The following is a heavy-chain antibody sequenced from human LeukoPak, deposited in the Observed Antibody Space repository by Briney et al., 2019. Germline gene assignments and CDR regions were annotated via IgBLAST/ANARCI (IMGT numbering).Heavy chain of an antibody. CDR3: ARDGGYSGYDFDY. D-gene: IGHD5-12*01. J-gene: IGHJ4*02. V-gene: IGHV3-53*01. CDR1: GFTVSSNY. CDR2: IYSGGST. Sequence: GGSLRLSCAASGFTVSSNYMSWVRQAPGKGLEWVLVIYSGGSTYYADSVKGRFTISRDNSKNTLYLQMNSLRAEDTAVYYCARDGGYSGYDFDYWGQGTLVTVSS.